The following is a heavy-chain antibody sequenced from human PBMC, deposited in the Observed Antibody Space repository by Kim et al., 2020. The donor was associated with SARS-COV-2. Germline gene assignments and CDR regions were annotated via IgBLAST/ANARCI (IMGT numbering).Heavy chain of an antibody. D-gene: IGHD2-2*01. J-gene: IGHJ6*02. V-gene: IGHV3-33*01. CDR2: IWYDGSNK. CDR1: GFTFSSYG. CDR3: ASSSGVVPAATDYYGMDV. Sequence: GGSLRLSCAASGFTFSSYGMHWVRQAPGKGLEWVAVIWYDGSNKYYADSVKGRFTISRDNSKNTLYQQMNSLRAEDTAVYYCASSSGVVPAATDYYGMDVWGQGTTVTVSS.